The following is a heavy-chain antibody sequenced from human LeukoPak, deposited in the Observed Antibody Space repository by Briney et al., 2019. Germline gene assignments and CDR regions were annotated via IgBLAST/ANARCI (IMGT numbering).Heavy chain of an antibody. Sequence: GASVKVSCKASGYTFTSYGISWVRQAPGQGLEWMGWISAYNGNTNYAQELQGRVTMTTDTSTSTAYMELRSLRSDDTAVYYCARVSFGYDSSGYYFDYWGQGTLVTVSS. CDR2: ISAYNGNT. D-gene: IGHD3-22*01. CDR3: ARVSFGYDSSGYYFDY. J-gene: IGHJ4*02. CDR1: GYTFTSYG. V-gene: IGHV1-18*01.